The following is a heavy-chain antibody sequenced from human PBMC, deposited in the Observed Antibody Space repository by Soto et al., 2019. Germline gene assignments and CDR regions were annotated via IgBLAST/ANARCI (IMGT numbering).Heavy chain of an antibody. D-gene: IGHD3-22*01. J-gene: IGHJ4*02. CDR3: TREWGPSYYYDSSGFNPDS. CDR1: GYGISTSSY. V-gene: IGHV4-38-2*02. Sequence: QVQLHESGPRLVKPSETLSLTCVVSGYGISTSSYWSWVRQAPGKGLEWIGAINHRGNSYYNSSLKSRVTMSVDTSRNQFSLSLTSVTAADTAIYYCTREWGPSYYYDSSGFNPDSWGQGTLVTVSS. CDR2: INHRGNS.